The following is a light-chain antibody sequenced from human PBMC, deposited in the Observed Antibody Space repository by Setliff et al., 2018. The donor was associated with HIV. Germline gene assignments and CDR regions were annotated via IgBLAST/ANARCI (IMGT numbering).Light chain of an antibody. CDR2: EVR. J-gene: IGLJ1*01. CDR1: SSDVGGYSY. V-gene: IGLV2-14*01. Sequence: QSALTQPASVSGSPGQSITISCTGTSSDVGGYSYVSWYQQHPGKAPKLIIYEVRNRPSGVSNRFSGSKSGNTASLTISGLQAEDEADYYCSSYAITNTLPFGTGTKVNRP. CDR3: SSYAITNTLP.